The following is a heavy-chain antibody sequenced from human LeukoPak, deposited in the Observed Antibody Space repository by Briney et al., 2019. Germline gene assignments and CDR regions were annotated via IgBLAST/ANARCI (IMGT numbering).Heavy chain of an antibody. CDR1: GFTFSSYW. Sequence: PGGSLRLSCAASGFTFSSYWMHWVRQAPGKGLVWVSRINSGGSSTTYADSVKGRFTISRDNAKNTLYLQMNSLRVEDTAVYFCATGSGFIADCGGDCYYPLGYFDYWGQGSLVTVSS. CDR3: ATGSGFIADCGGDCYYPLGYFDY. V-gene: IGHV3-74*03. CDR2: INSGGSST. D-gene: IGHD2-21*02. J-gene: IGHJ4*02.